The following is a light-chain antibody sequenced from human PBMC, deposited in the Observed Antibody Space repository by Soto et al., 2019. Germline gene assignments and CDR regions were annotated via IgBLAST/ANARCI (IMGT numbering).Light chain of an antibody. V-gene: IGKV1-6*01. Sequence: AIQITQSPSSLSASVGDRVTITCRASQGIRNDLGWYQQKPGKAPKLLIYAASSLQSGVPSRFSGSGSGTDFALTITSLQAEDFATYYCQQLRMYPSTFGGGTKVDIK. J-gene: IGKJ4*01. CDR1: QGIRND. CDR3: QQLRMYPST. CDR2: AAS.